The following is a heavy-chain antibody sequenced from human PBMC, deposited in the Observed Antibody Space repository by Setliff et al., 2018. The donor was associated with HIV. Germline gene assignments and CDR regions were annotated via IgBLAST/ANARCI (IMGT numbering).Heavy chain of an antibody. CDR2: IYYNEKT. CDR1: GGSASNSRYD. J-gene: IGHJ5*02. Sequence: SETLSLTCTVSGGSASNSRYDWAWIRQPPGKGLEYIGSIYYNEKTYYSPSLKGRVTISVDTSKNQFSLNLTSATAADTAVYFCASRVYYYDSNKVLREERFDPWGQGSRVTVSP. V-gene: IGHV4-39*01. D-gene: IGHD3-22*01. CDR3: ASRVYYYDSNKVLREERFDP.